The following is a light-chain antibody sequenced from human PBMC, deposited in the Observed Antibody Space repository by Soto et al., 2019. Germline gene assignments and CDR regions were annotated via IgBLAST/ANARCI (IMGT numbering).Light chain of an antibody. J-gene: IGKJ4*01. CDR2: GAS. CDR3: QQYNNWPSLT. Sequence: EIVLTQSPGTLSLSPGERATLSCRGSQSVSSSYLAWYQQKPGQAPRLLIYGASSRATGIPDRFSGSGSGTEFTLTISSLQSEDFAVYFCQQYNNWPSLTFGGGTKVDIK. CDR1: QSVSSSY. V-gene: IGKV3-20*01.